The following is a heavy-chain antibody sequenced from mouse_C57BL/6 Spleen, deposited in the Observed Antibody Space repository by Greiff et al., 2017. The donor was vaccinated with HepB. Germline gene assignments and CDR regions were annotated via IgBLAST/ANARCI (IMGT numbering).Heavy chain of an antibody. CDR3: ARRGLRDAMDY. Sequence: QVHVKQSGAELVKPGASVKISCKASGYAFSSYWMNWVKQRPGKGLEWIGQIYPGDGDTNYNGKFKGKATLTADKSSSTAYMQLSSLTSEDSAVYFCARRGLRDAMDYWGQGTSVTVSS. V-gene: IGHV1-80*01. J-gene: IGHJ4*01. D-gene: IGHD3-3*01. CDR1: GYAFSSYW. CDR2: IYPGDGDT.